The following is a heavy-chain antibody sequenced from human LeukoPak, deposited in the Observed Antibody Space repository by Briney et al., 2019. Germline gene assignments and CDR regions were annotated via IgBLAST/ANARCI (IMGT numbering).Heavy chain of an antibody. Sequence: SSETLSLTCTVSGYSISSGYYWGWIRQPPGKGLAWIGTIYHSGSTYYSPSLKSRVTISVDTSKNQFSLKLTSVTAADTAVYYCARVRGYCSSTICYRYYFDYWGQGTLVTVSS. D-gene: IGHD2-2*01. CDR3: ARVRGYCSSTICYRYYFDY. V-gene: IGHV4-38-2*02. J-gene: IGHJ4*02. CDR2: IYHSGST. CDR1: GYSISSGYY.